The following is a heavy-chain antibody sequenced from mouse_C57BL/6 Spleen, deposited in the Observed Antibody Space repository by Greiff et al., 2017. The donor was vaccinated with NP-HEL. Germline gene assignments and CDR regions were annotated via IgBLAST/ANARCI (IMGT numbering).Heavy chain of an antibody. CDR3: ARDYDGPYYAMDY. Sequence: VQLQQPGAELVMPGASVKLSCKASGYTFTSYWMHWVKQRPGQGLEWIGEIDPSDSYTNYNQKFKGKSTLTVDKSSSTAYMQLSSLTSEDSAVYYCARDYDGPYYAMDYWGQGTSVTVSS. D-gene: IGHD2-4*01. J-gene: IGHJ4*01. V-gene: IGHV1-69*01. CDR2: IDPSDSYT. CDR1: GYTFTSYW.